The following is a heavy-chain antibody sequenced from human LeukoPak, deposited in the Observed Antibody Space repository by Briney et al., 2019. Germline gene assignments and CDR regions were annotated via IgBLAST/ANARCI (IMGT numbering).Heavy chain of an antibody. D-gene: IGHD2/OR15-2a*01. CDR2: INPDGSQK. J-gene: IGHJ4*02. V-gene: IGHV3-7*01. CDR3: AKLLGTAKTFDY. CDR1: GFTFSGNW. Sequence: PGGSLTLSCEASGFTFSGNWMSWVRQAPGKGLEWVASINPDGSQKLYVDSVKGRFTISIDNTKSSLYLQMNSLGAEDTAMYYCAKLLGTAKTFDYWGQGARVTVSS.